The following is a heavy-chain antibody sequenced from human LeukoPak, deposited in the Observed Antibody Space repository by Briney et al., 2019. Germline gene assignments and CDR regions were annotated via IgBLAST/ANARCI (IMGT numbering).Heavy chain of an antibody. V-gene: IGHV4-59*12. J-gene: IGHJ4*02. CDR3: ARLYGNYQNYFDY. D-gene: IGHD1-7*01. CDR1: GGSISSYY. CDR2: IHYTGST. Sequence: SETLSLTCTVSGGSISSYYWSWIRQPPGKGLESIGYIHYTGSTFYNPSLKSRVTISVDTSKNQFSLKLRSVTAADTAVYYCARLYGNYQNYFDYWGQGTLVTVSS.